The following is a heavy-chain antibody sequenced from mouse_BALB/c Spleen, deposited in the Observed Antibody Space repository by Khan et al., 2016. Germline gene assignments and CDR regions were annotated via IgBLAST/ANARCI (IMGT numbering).Heavy chain of an antibody. V-gene: IGHV1-87*01. CDR2: IYPGAGDT. Sequence: QVQLQQSGAELARPGASVKLSCKASGYTFTSYWMQWVKQRPGQGLEWIGAIYPGAGDTRYTQKFKGKATLTAEKSSSTAYMQLSSLASEDSEVYYCTRDSRWTMDYSGQGTSVTVTS. CDR1: GYTFTSYW. CDR3: TRDSRWTMDY. D-gene: IGHD3-2*01. J-gene: IGHJ4*01.